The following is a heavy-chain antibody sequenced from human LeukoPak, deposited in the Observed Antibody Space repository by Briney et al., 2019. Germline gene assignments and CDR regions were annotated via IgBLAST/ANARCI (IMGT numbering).Heavy chain of an antibody. V-gene: IGHV4-59*08. CDR2: IYYSGST. CDR1: GGSISSYY. D-gene: IGHD3-10*01. Sequence: SETLSLTCTVSGGSISSYYWSWIRQPPGKGLEWIGYIYYSGSTNYNPSLKSRITISVDTSKNQFSLKLSCVTAADTAVYYCARHKTYYGSGNYFDYWGQGTLVTVSS. CDR3: ARHKTYYGSGNYFDY. J-gene: IGHJ4*02.